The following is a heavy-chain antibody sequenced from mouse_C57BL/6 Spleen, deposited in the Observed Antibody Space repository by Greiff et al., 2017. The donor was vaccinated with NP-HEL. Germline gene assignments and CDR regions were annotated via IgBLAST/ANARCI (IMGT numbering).Heavy chain of an antibody. Sequence: VQLQQSGAELAKPGASVKLSCKASGYTFTSYWMHWVKQRPGQGLEWIGEIDPSDSYTNYNQKFKGKSTLTVDKSSSTAYMQLSSLTSEDSAVYYCARSNYYGSSYDYWGQGTTLTVSS. D-gene: IGHD1-1*01. CDR2: IDPSDSYT. J-gene: IGHJ2*01. CDR3: ARSNYYGSSYDY. CDR1: GYTFTSYW. V-gene: IGHV1-69*01.